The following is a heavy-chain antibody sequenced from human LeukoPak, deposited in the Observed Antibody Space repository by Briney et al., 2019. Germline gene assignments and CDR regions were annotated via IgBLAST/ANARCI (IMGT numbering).Heavy chain of an antibody. Sequence: GGSLRLSCAASGFTFSSYWMSWVRQAPGKGLEWVANIKRDGSEKYHVDSVKGRFTISRDNAKNSLYLQMNSLRAEDTAVYFCARGSWYGFYWGRGTLVTVSS. J-gene: IGHJ4*02. CDR1: GFTFSSYW. V-gene: IGHV3-7*01. CDR3: ARGSWYGFY. CDR2: IKRDGSEK. D-gene: IGHD6-13*01.